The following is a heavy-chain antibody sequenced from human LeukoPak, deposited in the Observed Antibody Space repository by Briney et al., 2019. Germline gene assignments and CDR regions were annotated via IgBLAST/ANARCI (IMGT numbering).Heavy chain of an antibody. CDR3: ASSITIFGVVTMGAFDI. J-gene: IGHJ3*02. D-gene: IGHD3-3*01. Sequence: GESLKISCKGSGYSFTSYWIGWVRQMPGKGLEWMGIIYPGDSDTRYSPSFQGQVTISADKSISTAYLQWSSLKASDTAMYYCASSITIFGVVTMGAFDIWGQGTMVTVSS. CDR2: IYPGDSDT. V-gene: IGHV5-51*01. CDR1: GYSFTSYW.